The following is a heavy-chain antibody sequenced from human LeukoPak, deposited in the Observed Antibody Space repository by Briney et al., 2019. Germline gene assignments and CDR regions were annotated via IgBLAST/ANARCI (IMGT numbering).Heavy chain of an antibody. D-gene: IGHD3-16*01. Sequence: GGSLRLSCAASGFTFSTYSMNWVRQAPGKGLDWVSYISGSSSTIYYADSVKGRFTISRDNAKSSLYLQMNSLIAEDTAVYYCARRSEFGVLYYMDVWGKGTTVTVSS. CDR1: GFTFSTYS. CDR2: ISGSSSTI. CDR3: ARRSEFGVLYYMDV. J-gene: IGHJ6*03. V-gene: IGHV3-48*01.